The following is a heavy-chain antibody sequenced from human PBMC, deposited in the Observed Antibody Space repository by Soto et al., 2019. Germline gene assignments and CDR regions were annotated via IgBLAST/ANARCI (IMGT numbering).Heavy chain of an antibody. Sequence: QVQLVESGGGVVQPGRSLRLSCAASGFTFSSYGMHWVRQAPGKGLEWVSVIYSGGSTYYADSVKGRFTISRDNSKNTLYLQMNSLRAEDTAVYYCAREGARGYFDYWGQGTLVTVSS. CDR3: AREGARGYFDY. CDR2: IYSGGST. J-gene: IGHJ4*02. D-gene: IGHD1-26*01. CDR1: GFTFSSYG. V-gene: IGHV3-NL1*01.